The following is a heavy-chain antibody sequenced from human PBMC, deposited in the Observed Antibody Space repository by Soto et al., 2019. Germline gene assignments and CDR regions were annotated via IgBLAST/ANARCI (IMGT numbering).Heavy chain of an antibody. CDR1: GFTFSGSA. J-gene: IGHJ6*02. CDR2: IRSKANSYAT. V-gene: IGHV3-73*01. D-gene: IGHD2-2*01. Sequence: EVQLVESGGGLVQPGGSLKLSCAASGFTFSGSAMHWVRQASGKGLEWVGRIRSKANSYATAYAASVKGRFTISRDDSKNTAYLQMNSPKTEDTAVYYCTTIVLVPAATPPNYYYGMDVWGQGTTVTVSS. CDR3: TTIVLVPAATPPNYYYGMDV.